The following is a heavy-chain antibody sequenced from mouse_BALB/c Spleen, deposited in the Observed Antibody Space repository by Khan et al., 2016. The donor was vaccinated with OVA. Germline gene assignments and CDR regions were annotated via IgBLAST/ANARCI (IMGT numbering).Heavy chain of an antibody. V-gene: IGHV3-2*02. D-gene: IGHD1-1*01. CDR2: ISYSGRT. J-gene: IGHJ2*01. CDR3: ARSVTITTVVATDFDY. Sequence: EVQLQESGPGLVKPSQSLSLTCTVTGYSITSDYAWNWIRQFPGNKLEWMGYISYSGRTSYNPSLKSRISITRDPSKNQFFLQLTSVTTEDTATYYCARSVTITTVVATDFDYGGQGTTLTVSS. CDR1: GYSITSDYA.